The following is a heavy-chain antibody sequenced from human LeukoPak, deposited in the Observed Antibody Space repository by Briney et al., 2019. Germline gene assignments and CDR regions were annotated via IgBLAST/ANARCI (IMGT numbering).Heavy chain of an antibody. J-gene: IGHJ4*02. CDR3: AKGPGSRVDY. CDR1: GFTFSSYG. CDR2: IRYDGSNK. D-gene: IGHD3-10*01. Sequence: GGSLRLSCAASGFTFSSYGMHWVRQAPGKGLEWVAFIRYDGSNKYYADSVKGRFTISRDNSKNTLYLQMNSLSAEDTAVYYCAKGPGSRVDYWGQGTLVTVSS. V-gene: IGHV3-30*02.